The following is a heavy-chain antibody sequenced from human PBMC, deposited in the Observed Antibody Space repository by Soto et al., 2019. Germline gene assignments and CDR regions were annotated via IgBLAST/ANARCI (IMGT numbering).Heavy chain of an antibody. CDR3: ARVAHQSLDY. CDR2: FTPRDGGS. D-gene: IGHD5-12*01. V-gene: IGHV1-46*01. Sequence: QVQLAQSGAEVKKPGASVNVSCKASGYTFTDYYIHWVRQAPGQGLEWLGIFTPRDGGSGYAQKFQDRLTLTRDTSTSTVYMELTSLRSEDTAVYYCARVAHQSLDYWGLGTLVTVSS. J-gene: IGHJ4*02. CDR1: GYTFTDYY.